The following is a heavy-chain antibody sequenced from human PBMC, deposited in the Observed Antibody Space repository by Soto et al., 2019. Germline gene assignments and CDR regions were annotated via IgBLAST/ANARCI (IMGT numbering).Heavy chain of an antibody. J-gene: IGHJ6*02. CDR1: GGTFSSYA. Sequence: QVQLVQSGAEVKKPGSSVKVSCKASGGTFSSYAISWVRQAPGQGLEWMGGIIPIFGTANYAQKVQGRVTITADESTSTAYRDLSRLRSEDTAVYYCARGEYYYDSSGYYGYYYYGMDVWGQGTTVTVSS. CDR2: IIPIFGTA. D-gene: IGHD3-22*01. V-gene: IGHV1-69*01. CDR3: ARGEYYYDSSGYYGYYYYGMDV.